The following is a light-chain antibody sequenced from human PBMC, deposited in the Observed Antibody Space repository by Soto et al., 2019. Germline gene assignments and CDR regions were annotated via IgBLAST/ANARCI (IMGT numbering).Light chain of an antibody. V-gene: IGLV8-61*01. CDR1: SGSVSNSYY. J-gene: IGLJ2*01. CDR3: ALYVGSGTVV. CDR2: NTT. Sequence: QTVVTQEPSFSVSPGGTVILTCGLTSGSVSNSYYPSWYQQSPGLAPRTLIYNTTTRSSGVPDRFSGSTLGNKAALTITGAQSDDESDYLCALYVGSGTVVFAAGTKLTVL.